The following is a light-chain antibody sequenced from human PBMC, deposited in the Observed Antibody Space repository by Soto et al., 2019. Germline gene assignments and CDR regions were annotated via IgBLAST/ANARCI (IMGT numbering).Light chain of an antibody. V-gene: IGKV1-5*01. Sequence: DIHMTQSPSSLSASVGDPVTLSCRASQNIDMYLNWYQQKPGKAPRVLIYDASSLESGVPSRFRGSGSGTEFTLPISRLQPDDFETYYCQQYNSYFQTFGQGTKVDI. CDR2: DAS. CDR3: QQYNSYFQT. J-gene: IGKJ1*01. CDR1: QNIDMY.